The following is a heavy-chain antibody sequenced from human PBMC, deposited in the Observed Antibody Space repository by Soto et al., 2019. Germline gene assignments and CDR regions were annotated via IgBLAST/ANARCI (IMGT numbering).Heavy chain of an antibody. CDR2: INHSGST. Sequence: LSLTCAVYGGSFSGYYWSWIRQPPGKGLEWIGEINHSGSTNYNPSLKSRVTISVDTSRNQFSLKLSSVTAADTAVYYCASKRRIAAAGLDYWGQGTLVTVSS. CDR1: GGSFSGYY. J-gene: IGHJ4*02. CDR3: ASKRRIAAAGLDY. D-gene: IGHD6-13*01. V-gene: IGHV4-34*01.